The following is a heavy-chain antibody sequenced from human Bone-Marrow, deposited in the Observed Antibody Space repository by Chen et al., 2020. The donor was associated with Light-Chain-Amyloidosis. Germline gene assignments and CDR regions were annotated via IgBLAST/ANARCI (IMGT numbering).Heavy chain of an antibody. J-gene: IGHJ4*02. Sequence: EVQLEQSGPEVKKPGESLKISCKGSGYTFPNYWIGWVRQMPGKGLEWMGVIYPDDSDARYRPSFEGQVTISAYKSSTPAYLQGRSMKASDTAMYYCARPRDGYNFDDWGQGTLVTVSS. CDR1: GYTFPNYW. D-gene: IGHD5-12*01. CDR2: IYPDDSDA. CDR3: ARPRDGYNFDD. V-gene: IGHV5-51*01.